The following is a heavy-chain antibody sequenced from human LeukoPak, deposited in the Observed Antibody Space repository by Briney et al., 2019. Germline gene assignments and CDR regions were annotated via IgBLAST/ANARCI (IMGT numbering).Heavy chain of an antibody. CDR1: GFTLNSYW. CDR3: ARLYYADSGTYNRPLDY. CDR2: IKQDGSDK. D-gene: IGHD3-10*01. J-gene: IGHJ4*02. Sequence: GGSLRLSCAASGFTLNSYWMSWVRQAPGKGLEWVANIKQDGSDKYYVDSVKGRFTISRDNAKNSLYLQMNSLRAEDTAVYYCARLYYADSGTYNRPLDYWGQGTLVTVSS. V-gene: IGHV3-7*04.